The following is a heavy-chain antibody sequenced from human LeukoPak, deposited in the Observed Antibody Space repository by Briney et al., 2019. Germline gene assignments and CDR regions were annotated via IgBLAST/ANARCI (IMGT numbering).Heavy chain of an antibody. CDR1: GFTFSSYW. Sequence: GGSLRLSCAASGFTFSSYWMHWVRQAPGKGLVWVSRINTDGSSTNYADSAKGRFAISRDNAKNTLYLQMNSLRAEDTAVYYCARAERGGASLYWGQGTLVTVSS. D-gene: IGHD1-26*01. V-gene: IGHV3-74*01. CDR2: INTDGSST. CDR3: ARAERGGASLY. J-gene: IGHJ4*02.